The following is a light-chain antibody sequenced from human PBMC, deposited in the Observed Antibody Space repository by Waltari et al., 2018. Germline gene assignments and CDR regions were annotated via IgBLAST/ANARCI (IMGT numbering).Light chain of an antibody. J-gene: IGKJ1*01. Sequence: DIQMTQSPSTLSASVGDRVTITCRASQRLGSSLAWYQQKPGKAPKLLIYKASSLQTGVPSRFSGSGSGTEFTLTISSLQPDDSATYSCQQSDSYPVTFGQGTKLEI. CDR1: QRLGSS. CDR3: QQSDSYPVT. CDR2: KAS. V-gene: IGKV1-5*03.